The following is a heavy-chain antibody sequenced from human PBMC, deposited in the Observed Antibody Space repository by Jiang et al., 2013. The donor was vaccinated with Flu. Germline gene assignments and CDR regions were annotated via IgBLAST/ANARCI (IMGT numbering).Heavy chain of an antibody. V-gene: IGHV7-4-1*02. CDR1: GYTFTSYA. D-gene: IGHD6-13*01. J-gene: IGHJ4*02. Sequence: SGYTFTSYAMNWVRQAPGQGLEWMGWINTNTGNPTYAQGFTGRFVFSLDTSVSTAYLQISSLKAEDTAVYYCAWSSSWYYFDYWGQGTLVTVSS. CDR3: AWSSSWYYFDY. CDR2: INTNTGNP.